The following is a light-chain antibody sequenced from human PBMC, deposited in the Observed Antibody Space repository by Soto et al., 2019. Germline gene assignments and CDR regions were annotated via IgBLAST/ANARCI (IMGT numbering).Light chain of an antibody. CDR1: QSVSSY. CDR2: GAS. Sequence: VVKKSLATLSLSQGERATLSCRASQSVSSYLAWYQQKPGQPPRLLIYGASTRATGIPARFSGSRSGPDFTLTISSLQPEDFATYYCQQSYSSPPTCGQGTMVDIK. V-gene: IGKV3-11*01. J-gene: IGKJ1*01. CDR3: QQSYSSPPT.